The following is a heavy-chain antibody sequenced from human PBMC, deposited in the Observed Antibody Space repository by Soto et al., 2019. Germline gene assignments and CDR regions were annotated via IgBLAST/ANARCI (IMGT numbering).Heavy chain of an antibody. CDR2: IYYSGST. CDR1: GGSVSSGSYY. V-gene: IGHV4-61*01. D-gene: IGHD6-6*01. Sequence: ASATLCITWTVSGGSVSSGSYYWSWIRQPPGKGLEWIGYIYYSGSTNYNPSLKSRVTISVDTSKNQFSLKLSSVTAADTAVYYCARDRSDIAARDYYYGMDVWGQGTTVTVSS. CDR3: ARDRSDIAARDYYYGMDV. J-gene: IGHJ6*02.